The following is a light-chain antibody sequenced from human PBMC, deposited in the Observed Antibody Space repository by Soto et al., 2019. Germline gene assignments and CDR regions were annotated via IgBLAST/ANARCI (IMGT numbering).Light chain of an antibody. CDR3: HYYDNLPPFT. J-gene: IGKJ3*01. Sequence: DVPMTQSPSSLSASIGDRVTITCQASQDMKKNLSWYQQKPGRAPKLLIYGASNLETGVPARFSGSRYGTDFTFTISSLQPEDIATYYCHYYDNLPPFTFGPGTKVAIK. CDR1: QDMKKN. V-gene: IGKV1-33*01. CDR2: GAS.